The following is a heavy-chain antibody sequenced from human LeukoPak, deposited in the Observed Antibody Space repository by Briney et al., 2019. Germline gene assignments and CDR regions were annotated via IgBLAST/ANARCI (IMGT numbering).Heavy chain of an antibody. CDR2: IIPIFGTA. Sequence: SVKVSCKASGGTFSSYAISWVRQAPGRGLEWMGGIIPIFGTANYAQKLQGRVPIPTDKPTSTAYLELSSLRSEDTAVYYCARSPRAFDIWGQGTMVTVSS. J-gene: IGHJ3*02. V-gene: IGHV1-69*05. CDR3: ARSPRAFDI. CDR1: GGTFSSYA.